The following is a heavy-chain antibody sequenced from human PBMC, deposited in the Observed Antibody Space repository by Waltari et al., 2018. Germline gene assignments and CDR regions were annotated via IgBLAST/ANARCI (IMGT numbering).Heavy chain of an antibody. CDR2: IYYRGST. CDR3: ARRLGYCSSTSCYAEHDAFDI. V-gene: IGHV4-30-2*03. Sequence: WIGSIYYRGSTYYNPSLKSRVTISVDTSKNQFSLKLSSVTAADTAVYYCARRLGYCSSTSCYAEHDAFDIWGQGTMVTVSS. J-gene: IGHJ3*02. D-gene: IGHD2-2*01.